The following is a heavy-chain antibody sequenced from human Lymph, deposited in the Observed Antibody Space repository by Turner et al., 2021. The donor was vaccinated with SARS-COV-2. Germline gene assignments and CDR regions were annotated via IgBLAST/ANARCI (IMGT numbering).Heavy chain of an antibody. CDR3: ARGLLPYYYYGMDV. V-gene: IGHV3-11*06. CDR1: GFTFSDYY. Sequence: QVQLVESGGGLVMPGGSLRLSCAASGFTFSDYYMSWIRQAPGKGLEWVSYISSSSTYTNYAESVKGRFTISRDNAKNSMYVQMNSLRAEDTAVYYCARGLLPYYYYGMDVWGQGTTVTVSS. J-gene: IGHJ6*02. D-gene: IGHD3-22*01. CDR2: ISSSSTYT.